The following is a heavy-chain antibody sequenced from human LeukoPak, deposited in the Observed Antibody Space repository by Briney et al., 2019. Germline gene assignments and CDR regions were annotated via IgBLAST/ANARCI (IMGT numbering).Heavy chain of an antibody. D-gene: IGHD1-26*01. CDR1: GYTFTNYY. V-gene: IGHV1-46*01. Sequence: GASVKVSCKASGYTFTNYYIHWVRQAPGQGLEWMGIINPSGGSTTYAQNLQGRLTMTTDTSTSTAYMELRSLRSDDTAVYYCARYCYSGSCYSSAFDIWGQGTMVTVSS. J-gene: IGHJ3*02. CDR2: INPSGGST. CDR3: ARYCYSGSCYSSAFDI.